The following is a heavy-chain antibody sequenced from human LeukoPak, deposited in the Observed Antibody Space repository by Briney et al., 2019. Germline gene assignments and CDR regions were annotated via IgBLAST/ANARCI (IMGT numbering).Heavy chain of an antibody. J-gene: IGHJ6*02. V-gene: IGHV4-4*02. CDR3: ARAAYCSAGACYPERYYYYSMDV. D-gene: IGHD2-15*01. CDR2: IYHSGSS. CDR1: GGSISSSNW. Sequence: SETLSLTCAVSGGSISSSNWWSWVRPPPGKGLEWIGEIYHSGSSNYNPSLKSRVTISVDKSKNQFSLKLSSMTAADTAVYYCARAAYCSAGACYPERYYYYSMDVWGQGTTVTVSS.